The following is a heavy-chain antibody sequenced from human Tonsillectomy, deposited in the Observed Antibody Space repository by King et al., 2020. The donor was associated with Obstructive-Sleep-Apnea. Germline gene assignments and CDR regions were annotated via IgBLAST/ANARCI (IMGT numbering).Heavy chain of an antibody. J-gene: IGHJ4*02. CDR1: GFTFSNAW. Sequence: VQLVESGGGLVKPGGSLRLSCAASGFTFSNAWMSWVRQAPGKGLEWVGRVKSKTDGGTTDYAAPVKGRFTISRDDTKNTLFLQMNSLKTEDTAMYVCTTVYSSGYSHLDSWGQGTLVTVSS. CDR2: VKSKTDGGTT. V-gene: IGHV3-15*01. CDR3: TTVYSSGYSHLDS. D-gene: IGHD3-22*01.